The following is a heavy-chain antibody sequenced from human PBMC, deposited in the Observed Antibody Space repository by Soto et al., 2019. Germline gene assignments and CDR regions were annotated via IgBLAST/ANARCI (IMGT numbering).Heavy chain of an antibody. J-gene: IGHJ3*02. Sequence: SETLSLTCTVSGGSISSGDYYWSRIRQPPGKGLEWLGYTSYSGSTYYNPSLKSRVTISDDTSKNLFSLKLNSVTAADTAVYYCARLPHDAFDIWGQGTMVTVSS. CDR3: ARLPHDAFDI. CDR2: TSYSGST. V-gene: IGHV4-61*08. CDR1: GGSISSGDYY.